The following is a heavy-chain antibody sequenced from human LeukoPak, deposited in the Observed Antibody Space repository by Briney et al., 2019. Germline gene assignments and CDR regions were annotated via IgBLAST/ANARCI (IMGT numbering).Heavy chain of an antibody. CDR1: GFTFSSYS. Sequence: GGSLRLSCAASGFTFSSYSMNWVRQAPGKGLEWVSSISSSSSYIYYADSVKGRSTISRDNAKNSLYLQMNSLRAEDTAVYYCARGTTGYSDYYYYMDVWGKGTTVTVSS. V-gene: IGHV3-21*01. CDR2: ISSSSSYI. CDR3: ARGTTGYSDYYYYMDV. J-gene: IGHJ6*03. D-gene: IGHD1-7*01.